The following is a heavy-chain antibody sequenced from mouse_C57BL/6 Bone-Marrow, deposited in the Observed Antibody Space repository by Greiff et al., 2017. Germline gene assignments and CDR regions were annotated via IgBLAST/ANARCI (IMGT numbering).Heavy chain of an antibody. Sequence: EVHLVESGGDLVKPGGSLKLSCAASGFTFSSYGMSWVRQTPDKRLEWVATISSGGSYTYSPDSVKGRFTISRNNAKNTLYLQMSSLTSEDTAMDYCARSYDDGNSYDGLAYWGQGTLVTVSA. CDR1: GFTFSSYG. V-gene: IGHV5-6*01. CDR3: ARSYDDGNSYDGLAY. CDR2: ISSGGSYT. D-gene: IGHD1-1*01. J-gene: IGHJ3*01.